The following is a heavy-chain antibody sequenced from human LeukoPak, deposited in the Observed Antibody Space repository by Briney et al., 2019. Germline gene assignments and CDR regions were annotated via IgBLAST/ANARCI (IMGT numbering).Heavy chain of an antibody. J-gene: IGHJ4*02. CDR3: AKDQAGGAMVLHY. CDR1: GFTFSSYA. V-gene: IGHV3-30*04. D-gene: IGHD5-18*01. CDR2: ISYDGSNK. Sequence: GGSLSLSFAASGFTFSSYAMHWGRPAPGKGVEGVAVISYDGSNKYYSDSVKGRFTISRDNSKNTLYLQMNSLRAEDTAVYYCAKDQAGGAMVLHYWGQGTLVTVSS.